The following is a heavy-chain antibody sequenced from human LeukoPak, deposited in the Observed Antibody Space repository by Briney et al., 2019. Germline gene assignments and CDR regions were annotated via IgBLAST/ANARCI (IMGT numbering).Heavy chain of an antibody. CDR2: INPNRGGT. Sequence: ASVKVSCKTSGYTFTGYYMHWVRQAPGQGLEWMGWINPNRGGTNYPQKFQGRVTMTRDTSITTAYMELSSLRSDDTAVYYCARAEVRYYYDSSGYYLDFDFWGQGTLVTVSS. J-gene: IGHJ4*02. CDR1: GYTFTGYY. D-gene: IGHD3-22*01. CDR3: ARAEVRYYYDSSGYYLDFDF. V-gene: IGHV1-2*02.